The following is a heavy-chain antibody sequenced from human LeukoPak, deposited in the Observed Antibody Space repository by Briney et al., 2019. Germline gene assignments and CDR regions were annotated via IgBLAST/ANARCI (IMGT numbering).Heavy chain of an antibody. J-gene: IGHJ4*02. D-gene: IGHD5-18*01. CDR3: ARGYSYGPGWAFDY. CDR1: GGSISSYY. V-gene: IGHV4-59*01. Sequence: SETLSLTCTVSGGSISSYYWSWIRQPPGKGLEWIGYIYYSGSTNYNPSLKSRVTISVDTSKNQFSLKLSSVTAADMAVYYCARGYSYGPGWAFDYWGQGTLVTVSS. CDR2: IYYSGST.